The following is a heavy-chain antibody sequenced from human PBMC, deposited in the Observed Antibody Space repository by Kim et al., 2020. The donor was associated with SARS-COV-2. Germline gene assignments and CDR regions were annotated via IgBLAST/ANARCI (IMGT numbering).Heavy chain of an antibody. D-gene: IGHD6-25*01. CDR3: AKDSGGYSSVSVPFRADY. Sequence: GGSLRLFCAASGFTFNSYAMTWVRLAPGKGLEWVSSISGGGGITYSADSVKGRFTISRDNSKKTLFLQMNSLRAEDTAVYYCAKDSGGYSSVSVPFRADYWGQGTLVTVSS. V-gene: IGHV3-23*01. CDR1: GFTFNSYA. J-gene: IGHJ4*02. CDR2: ISGGGGIT.